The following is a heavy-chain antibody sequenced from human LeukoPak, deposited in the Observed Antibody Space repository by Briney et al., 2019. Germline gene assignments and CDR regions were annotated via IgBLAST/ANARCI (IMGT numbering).Heavy chain of an antibody. D-gene: IGHD3-3*01. V-gene: IGHV3-11*01. Sequence: GGSLRLSCAASGFTFSDYYMSWVRQAPGKGLEWLSPISSSGNTIYYADSVKGRFTVSRDNAKNSLSLQMNSLRVEDTAMYFCARADFGVLIIGCYYFYMDDWGKGTTVTVSS. J-gene: IGHJ6*03. CDR3: ARADFGVLIIGCYYFYMDD. CDR2: ISSSGNTI. CDR1: GFTFSDYY.